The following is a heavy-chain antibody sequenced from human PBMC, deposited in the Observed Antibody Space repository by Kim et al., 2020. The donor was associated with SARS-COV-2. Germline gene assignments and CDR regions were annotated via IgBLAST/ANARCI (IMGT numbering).Heavy chain of an antibody. V-gene: IGHV1-69*13. D-gene: IGHD1-1*01. CDR3: ARDGGSGTSTTGRHRRALLEPHYGMDV. J-gene: IGHJ6*02. Sequence: SVKVSCKPSGGSFRRYAISWVRQAPGQGLEWVGGVIPFFGITNYAQRFQGRATIIADESTGTAYMELSSLRSDDTAVYYCARDGGSGTSTTGRHRRALLEPHYGMDVWGLGATVTVSS. CDR1: GGSFRRYA. CDR2: VIPFFGIT.